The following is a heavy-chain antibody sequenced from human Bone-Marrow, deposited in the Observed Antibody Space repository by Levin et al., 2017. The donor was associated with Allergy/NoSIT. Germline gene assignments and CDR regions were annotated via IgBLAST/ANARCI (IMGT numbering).Heavy chain of an antibody. CDR1: GFTFSSYG. CDR3: AKDLNNYYDSSGYGLFDY. J-gene: IGHJ4*02. V-gene: IGHV3-30*18. D-gene: IGHD3-22*01. Sequence: GESLKISCAASGFTFSSYGMHWVRQAPGKGLEWVAVISYDGSNKYYADSVKGRFTISRDNSKNTLYLQMNSLRAEDTAVYYCAKDLNNYYDSSGYGLFDYWGQGTLVTVSS. CDR2: ISYDGSNK.